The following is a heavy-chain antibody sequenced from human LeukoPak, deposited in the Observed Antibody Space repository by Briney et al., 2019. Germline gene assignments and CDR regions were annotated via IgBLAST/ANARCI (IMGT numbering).Heavy chain of an antibody. CDR1: DYTFTSYG. J-gene: IGHJ4*02. D-gene: IGHD1-1*01. CDR3: ARRQGTTLSFDY. Sequence: ASVKVSCKASDYTFTSYGFSWVRQAPGQGLEWMGWINAYNGNTNYAQKLQGRVTMTTDTSTSTAYMELRSLRFDDTAVYYCARRQGTTLSFDYWGQGTLVTVSS. V-gene: IGHV1-18*01. CDR2: INAYNGNT.